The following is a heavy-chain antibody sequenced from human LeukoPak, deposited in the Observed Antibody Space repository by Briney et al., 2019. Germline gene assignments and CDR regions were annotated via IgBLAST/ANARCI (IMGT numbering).Heavy chain of an antibody. CDR3: ARHGSSPGPFQH. D-gene: IGHD3-10*01. J-gene: IGHJ1*01. CDR1: GGSISSYY. Sequence: PSETLSLTCTVSGGSISSYYWSWIRQPPGKGLEWIGYIYYSGSTNYNPSLKSRVTISVDTSKNQFSLNLSSVTAADTAVYYCARHGSSPGPFQHWGQGTLVTVSS. V-gene: IGHV4-59*08. CDR2: IYYSGST.